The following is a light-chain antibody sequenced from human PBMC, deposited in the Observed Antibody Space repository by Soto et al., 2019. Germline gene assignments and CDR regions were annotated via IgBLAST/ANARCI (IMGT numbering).Light chain of an antibody. V-gene: IGKV1-39*01. CDR1: QSISSY. CDR2: AAS. Sequence: IQLTPSPASLSASVGDRVTLTCRASQSISSYLNWYQQKPGQAPKLLIYAASSLQSGVPSRFSGSGSGTDFTLTISSLQPEDFATYYCQQSYSTPRTFGQGTKVDIK. CDR3: QQSYSTPRT. J-gene: IGKJ1*01.